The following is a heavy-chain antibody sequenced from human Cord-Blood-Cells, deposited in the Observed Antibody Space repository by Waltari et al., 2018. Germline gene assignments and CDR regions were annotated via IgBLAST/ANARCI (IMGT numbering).Heavy chain of an antibody. CDR2: SHPIHGIA. Sequence: QVQLVQSGAEVKKPGSSVKVSCKASGGTFSSYAISWVRQAPGQVLEVMGRSHPIHGIANYATKCQGRVTITADKSTSTAYMGLSSLRSEDTAVYYCARGGGPHPTSYWYFDLWGRGTLVTVSS. D-gene: IGHD3-10*01. CDR3: ARGGGPHPTSYWYFDL. CDR1: GGTFSSYA. J-gene: IGHJ2*01. V-gene: IGHV1-69*09.